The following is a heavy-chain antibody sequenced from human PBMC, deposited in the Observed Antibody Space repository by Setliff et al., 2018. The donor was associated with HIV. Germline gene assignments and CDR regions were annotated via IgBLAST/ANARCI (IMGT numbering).Heavy chain of an antibody. J-gene: IGHJ4*02. D-gene: IGHD3-9*01. Sequence: SETLSLTCSVSGISINGYYWSWIRQSPRTRLEWIGYVSSIGNTNYNPSLKSRVAISVDTSNNQFSLTMTSVTAADTAVYYCARGRDWAKTGDFWGQGALVTVSS. CDR1: GISINGYY. V-gene: IGHV4-59*12. CDR3: ARGRDWAKTGDF. CDR2: VSSIGNT.